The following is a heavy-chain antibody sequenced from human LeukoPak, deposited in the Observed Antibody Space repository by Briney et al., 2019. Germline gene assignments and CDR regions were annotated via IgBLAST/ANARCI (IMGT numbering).Heavy chain of an antibody. V-gene: IGHV4-4*07. J-gene: IGHJ5*02. CDR1: GGSISSYY. CDR2: IYTSGST. D-gene: IGHD2-2*01. Sequence: SETLSLTCTVSGGSISSYYWSWIRQPAGKGLEWIGRIYTSGSTNYNPPLKSRVTMSVDTSKNQFSLKLSSVTAADTAVYYCARDGEIVYQLGGNWFDPWGQGTLVTVSS. CDR3: ARDGEIVYQLGGNWFDP.